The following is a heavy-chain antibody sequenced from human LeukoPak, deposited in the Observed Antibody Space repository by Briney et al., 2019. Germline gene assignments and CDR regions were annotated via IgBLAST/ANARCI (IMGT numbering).Heavy chain of an antibody. CDR2: IKQDGSEK. Sequence: GGSLRLSCAASGFTFSSYWMSWVRQAPGKGLEWVANIKQDGSEKYYVDSVKGRFTISRDNAKNSLYLQMNSLRAEDTAVYYCARDFQADYDILTGLDAFDTWGQGTMVTVSS. D-gene: IGHD3-9*01. V-gene: IGHV3-7*01. CDR1: GFTFSSYW. CDR3: ARDFQADYDILTGLDAFDT. J-gene: IGHJ3*02.